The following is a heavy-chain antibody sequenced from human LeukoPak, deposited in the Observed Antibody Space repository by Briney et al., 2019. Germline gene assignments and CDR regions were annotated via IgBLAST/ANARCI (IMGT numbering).Heavy chain of an antibody. CDR2: IYYSGST. Sequence: SETLSLTCTVSGGSISSGDYYWSWIRQPPGKGLEWIGYIYYSGSTYYNPSLKSRVTISVDMSKNQFSLKLSSVTAADTAVYYCARAPGYYGDVWGQGTTVTVSS. J-gene: IGHJ6*02. D-gene: IGHD3-10*01. CDR1: GGSISSGDYY. V-gene: IGHV4-30-4*01. CDR3: ARAPGYYGDV.